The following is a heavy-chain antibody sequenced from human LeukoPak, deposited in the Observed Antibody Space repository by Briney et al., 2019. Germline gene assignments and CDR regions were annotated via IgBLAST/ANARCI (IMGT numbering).Heavy chain of an antibody. CDR1: GGTFSSYT. D-gene: IGHD2-2*01. Sequence: SVKVSXKASGGTFSSYTISWVRQAPGQGLEWMGRIIPILDIANYAQKFQGRVTITADKSTSTAYMELSSLRSEDTAVYYCASPRALYCSSTSCQTANGAFDIWGQGTMVTVSS. V-gene: IGHV1-69*02. CDR2: IIPILDIA. CDR3: ASPRALYCSSTSCQTANGAFDI. J-gene: IGHJ3*02.